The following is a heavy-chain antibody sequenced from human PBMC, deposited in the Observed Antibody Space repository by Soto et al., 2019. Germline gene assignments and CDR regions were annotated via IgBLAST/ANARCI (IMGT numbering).Heavy chain of an antibody. D-gene: IGHD2-15*01. CDR3: AKGLWWYTH. J-gene: IGHJ4*02. CDR2: ISGGGSGA. CDR1: GFTFSDHA. V-gene: IGHV3-23*01. Sequence: EVQLLESGGGLVQPGGSLRLSCTASGFTFSDHAMTWVRQAPGKGLEWVSGISGGGSGADYADSVKGRFTVSRANSKNTLFLQMDSLRAEDTPVYYCAKGLWWYTHWGQGTLVTVSS.